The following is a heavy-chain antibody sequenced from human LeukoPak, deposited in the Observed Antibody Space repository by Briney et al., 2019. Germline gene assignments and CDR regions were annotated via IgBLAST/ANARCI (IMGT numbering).Heavy chain of an antibody. V-gene: IGHV3-30-3*01. CDR2: ISYDGINK. D-gene: IGHD1-1*01. Sequence: GGSLRLSCAASGFTVSSNYMIWVRQAPGKGLEWVAVISYDGINKYYADSVKGRFTISRDNPKNTLYLQMNTLRAEDTAVYYCARPIASQESGSFANWGQGTLVTVSS. CDR3: ARPIASQESGSFAN. CDR1: GFTVSSNY. J-gene: IGHJ4*02.